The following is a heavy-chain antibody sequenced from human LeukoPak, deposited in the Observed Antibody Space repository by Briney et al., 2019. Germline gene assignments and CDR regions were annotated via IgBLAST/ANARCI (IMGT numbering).Heavy chain of an antibody. Sequence: PGGSLRLSCAASGFTFSDYVMIWVRQAPGKGLEWVSGITASGDRTFYGDSVRGRFTMSRDNSKNTLYLQMNSLRADDTAVYYCAKGGLVHRFDPWGQGTLVTVSS. CDR2: ITASGDRT. V-gene: IGHV3-23*01. CDR3: AKGGLVHRFDP. CDR1: GFTFSDYV. J-gene: IGHJ5*02.